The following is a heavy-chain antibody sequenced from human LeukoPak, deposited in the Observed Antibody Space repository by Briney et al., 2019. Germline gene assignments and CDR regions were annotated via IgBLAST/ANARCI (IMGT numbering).Heavy chain of an antibody. V-gene: IGHV3-23*01. CDR1: GFTFSSYA. J-gene: IGHJ6*02. CDR3: AKVREYYYYGMDV. Sequence: GGSLRLSCAASGFTFSSYAMSWVRQAPGKGLEWVSTISGGGGSPYYADSVKGRFTISRDNSKNTLYLQMNSLRAEDTAVYYCAKVREYYYYGMDVWGQGTTATVSS. CDR2: ISGGGGSP.